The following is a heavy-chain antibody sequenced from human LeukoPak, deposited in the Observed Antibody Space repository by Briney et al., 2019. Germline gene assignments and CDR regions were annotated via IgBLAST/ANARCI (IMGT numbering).Heavy chain of an antibody. D-gene: IGHD2-2*01. V-gene: IGHV3-30-3*01. J-gene: IGHJ4*02. CDR2: ISYDGSNK. CDR3: ARDGLLGYCSSTSCPTPTFDY. Sequence: PGRSLRLSCAASGFTLSSYAMHWVRQAPGKGLEWVAVISYDGSNKYYADSVKGRFTISRDNSKNTLYLQMNSLRAEDTAVYYCARDGLLGYCSSTSCPTPTFDYWGQGTPVTVSS. CDR1: GFTLSSYA.